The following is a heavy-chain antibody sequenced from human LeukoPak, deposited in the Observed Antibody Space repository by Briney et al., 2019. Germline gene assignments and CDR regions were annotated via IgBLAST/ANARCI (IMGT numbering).Heavy chain of an antibody. D-gene: IGHD3-10*01. J-gene: IGHJ4*02. CDR1: GFTFTSSA. CDR3: AADPLFNYYGSGSYPNPDY. CDR2: IVVGSGNT. Sequence: SVKVSCKASGFTFTSSAVQWVRQARGQRLEWIGWIVVGSGNTNYAQKFQERVTITRDMSTSKAYMELSSLRSEDTAVYYCAADPLFNYYGSGSYPNPDYWGQGTLVTVSS. V-gene: IGHV1-58*01.